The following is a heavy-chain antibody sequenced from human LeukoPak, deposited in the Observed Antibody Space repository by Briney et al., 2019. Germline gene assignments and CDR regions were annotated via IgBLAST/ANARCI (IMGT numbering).Heavy chain of an antibody. D-gene: IGHD6-13*01. CDR1: GFAFSNYW. CDR2: INSDGSST. Sequence: PGGSLRLSCAASGFAFSNYWMHWVRQAPGKGLVWVSHINSDGSSTNYADSVKGRFTISRDNAKNTLFLQMNSLRAEDTAVYYCARGGTYSSSWYGYWGQGTLVTVSS. CDR3: ARGGTYSSSWYGY. J-gene: IGHJ4*02. V-gene: IGHV3-74*01.